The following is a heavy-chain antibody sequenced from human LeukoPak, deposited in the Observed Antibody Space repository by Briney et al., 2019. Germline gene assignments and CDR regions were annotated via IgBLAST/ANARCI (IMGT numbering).Heavy chain of an antibody. D-gene: IGHD2-2*01. V-gene: IGHV4-30-2*01. CDR3: ARQTRTTFDP. J-gene: IGHJ5*02. CDR2: IYHSGST. Sequence: SETLSLTCAVSGGSISSGGYSWSWIRQPPGKGLEWIGYIYHSGSTYYSPSLKSRVTISVDRSKNQFSLKLSSVTAADTAVYYCARQTRTTFDPWGQGTLVTVSS. CDR1: GGSISSGGYS.